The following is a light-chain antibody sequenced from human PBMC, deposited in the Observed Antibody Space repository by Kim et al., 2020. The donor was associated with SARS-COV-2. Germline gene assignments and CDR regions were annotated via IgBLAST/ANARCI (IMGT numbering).Light chain of an antibody. V-gene: IGLV2-8*01. CDR2: EVT. Sequence: GQAITTSRPGASSDVGGYNYVPGYQQQPGKAPKLMIYEVTERPSGVPDRFSGSKSGNTASLTVSGLQAEDEADYYCSSYAGRTNYVFGTGTKVTVL. CDR1: SSDVGGYNY. J-gene: IGLJ1*01. CDR3: SSYAGRTNYV.